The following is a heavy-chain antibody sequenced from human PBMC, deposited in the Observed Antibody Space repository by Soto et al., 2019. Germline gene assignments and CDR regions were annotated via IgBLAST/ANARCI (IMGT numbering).Heavy chain of an antibody. Sequence: NPGGSLRLSCAASGFTFSSYSMNWVRQAPGKGLEWVSSISSSSSYIYYADSVKGRFTISRDNAKNSLYLQMNSLRAEDTAVYYCARSSSGWPQLSDYWGQGTLVTVSS. CDR3: ARSSSGWPQLSDY. V-gene: IGHV3-21*01. D-gene: IGHD6-19*01. CDR2: ISSSSSYI. J-gene: IGHJ4*02. CDR1: GFTFSSYS.